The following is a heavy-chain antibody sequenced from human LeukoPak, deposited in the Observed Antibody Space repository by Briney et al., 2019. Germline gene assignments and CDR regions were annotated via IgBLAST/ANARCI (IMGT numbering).Heavy chain of an antibody. V-gene: IGHV4-34*01. J-gene: IGHJ4*02. CDR2: INHSGST. CDR3: ASEYVWGSYRRDLAVGS. CDR1: GVSFSGYY. D-gene: IGHD3-16*02. Sequence: SETLSLTCAVYGVSFSGYYWSWIRQPPGKGLEWIGEINHSGSTNYNPSLKSRVTISVDTSKNQFSLKLSSVTAADTAVYYCASEYVWGSYRRDLAVGSWGQGTLVTVSS.